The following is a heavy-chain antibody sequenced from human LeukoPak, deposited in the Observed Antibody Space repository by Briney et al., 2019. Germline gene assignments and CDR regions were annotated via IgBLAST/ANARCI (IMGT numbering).Heavy chain of an antibody. V-gene: IGHV1-18*01. CDR1: GYTFTSYG. J-gene: IGHJ6*03. CDR2: NSAYNGNT. CDR3: ARSNTAMAYYYYYMDV. Sequence: ASVKVSCKASGYTFTSYGISWVRQAPGQGLEWMGWNSAYNGNTNYAQKLQGRVTMTTDTSTSTAYMELRSLRSDDTAVYYCARSNTAMAYYYYYMDVWGKGTTVTISS. D-gene: IGHD5-18*01.